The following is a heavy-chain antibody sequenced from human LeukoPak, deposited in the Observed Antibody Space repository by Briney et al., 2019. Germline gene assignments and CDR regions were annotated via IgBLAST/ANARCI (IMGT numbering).Heavy chain of an antibody. CDR3: AKTSYDFWSGYYDY. Sequence: GGSLTLSCAASGFTFSSYGMHWVRQAPGKGLEWVAVISYDGTKTYYADSVKGRFTIARDNSKNTMYLQMNSLRAEDTAVYYCAKTSYDFWSGYYDYWGQGTLVTVSS. J-gene: IGHJ4*02. CDR1: GFTFSSYG. V-gene: IGHV3-30*18. CDR2: ISYDGTKT. D-gene: IGHD3-3*01.